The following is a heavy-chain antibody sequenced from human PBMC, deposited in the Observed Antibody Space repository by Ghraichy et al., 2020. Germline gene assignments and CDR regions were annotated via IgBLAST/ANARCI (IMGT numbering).Heavy chain of an antibody. V-gene: IGHV3-7*03. J-gene: IGHJ4*02. CDR3: ARDYCSRTSCYTPGYYFEQ. CDR2: IKQDGSEK. D-gene: IGHD2-2*02. Sequence: GGSLRLSCAASGFTFSNYWMSWVRQAPGTGLEWLANIKQDGSEKYHVDSVKGRFTISRDNAKNSLYLQMNSLRAEDTAVYYCARDYCSRTSCYTPGYYFEQGGQGMLVTVSS. CDR1: GFTFSNYW.